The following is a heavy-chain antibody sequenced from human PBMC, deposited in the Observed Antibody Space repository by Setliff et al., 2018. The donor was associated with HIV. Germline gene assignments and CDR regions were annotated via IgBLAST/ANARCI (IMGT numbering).Heavy chain of an antibody. CDR2: IVDSGST. J-gene: IGHJ6*02. CDR1: GGSLTNYY. Sequence: SETLSLTCTLYGGSLTNYYWTWIRQSPEKGLEWIGEIVDSGSTNYSPSLKSRVTISLDTSKKQFSLRLNSVTAAETGVYYCARAPSCADSWCYMYYYYYYGLDVWGLGTTVTVSS. V-gene: IGHV4-34*12. D-gene: IGHD2-8*01. CDR3: ARAPSCADSWCYMYYYYYYGLDV.